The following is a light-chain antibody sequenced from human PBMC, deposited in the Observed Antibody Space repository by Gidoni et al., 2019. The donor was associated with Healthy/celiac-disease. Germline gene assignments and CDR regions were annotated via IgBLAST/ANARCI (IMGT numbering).Light chain of an antibody. CDR1: QSVISY. Sequence: EIVLTQSPATLSLSPGERATLSCSASQSVISYLSWYHQKPGQAPRLLIYDASNSATGIPARFSGSVSGTDFSLTISSLEPEDFAVYYCQQRSNWPPYPFGQGTKLESK. J-gene: IGKJ2*01. V-gene: IGKV3-11*01. CDR3: QQRSNWPPYP. CDR2: DAS.